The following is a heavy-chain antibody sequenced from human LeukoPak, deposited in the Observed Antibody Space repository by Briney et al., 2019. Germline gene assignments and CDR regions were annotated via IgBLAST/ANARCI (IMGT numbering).Heavy chain of an antibody. CDR2: ISAYNGNT. Sequence: ASVKVSCKASGYTFTSYGISWVRQAPGQGLEWMGWISAYNGNTNYAQKLQGRVTTTTDESTSTAYMELSSLRSEDTAVYYCAFGVVTPDAFDIWGQGTMVTVSS. CDR3: AFGVVTPDAFDI. J-gene: IGHJ3*02. CDR1: GYTFTSYG. D-gene: IGHD3-3*01. V-gene: IGHV1-18*01.